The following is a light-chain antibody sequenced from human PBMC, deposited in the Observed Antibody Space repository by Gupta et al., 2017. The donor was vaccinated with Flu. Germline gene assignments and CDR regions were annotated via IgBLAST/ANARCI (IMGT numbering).Light chain of an antibody. V-gene: IGKV2-28*01. CDR3: RQALQTPRT. J-gene: IGKJ2*01. CDR2: LRS. CDR1: QSLLDRDGNNY. Sequence: DIVMTQSPLSLPVTPGEPASISCRSSQSLLDRDGNNYLDWYLQKPGQSPQLLIYLRSNRPSGVPDRFSGSGSGTDFTLEISRVEAEDVGIYYCRQALQTPRTFGQGTTLEIK.